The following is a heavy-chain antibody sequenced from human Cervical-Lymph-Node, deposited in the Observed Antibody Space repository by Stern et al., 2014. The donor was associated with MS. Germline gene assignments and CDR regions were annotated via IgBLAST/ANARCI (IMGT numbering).Heavy chain of an antibody. CDR3: ARELSQVLVY. Sequence: QMQLVQSGAEVKKPGSSVKVSCKASGGTFSSSTISWVRQAPGQGPEWMGGIIPLFGTANYAQKFQGRVTITADESASTAYMELSSLSSEDTAVYYCARELSQVLVYWGQGTLVTVSS. CDR1: GGTFSSST. CDR2: IIPLFGTA. J-gene: IGHJ4*02. V-gene: IGHV1-69*01.